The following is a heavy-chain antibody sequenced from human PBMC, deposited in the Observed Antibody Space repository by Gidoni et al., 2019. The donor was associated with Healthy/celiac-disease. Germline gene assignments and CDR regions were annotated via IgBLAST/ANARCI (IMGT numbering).Heavy chain of an antibody. D-gene: IGHD6-19*01. CDR1: GFTFSSYS. CDR2: ISSSSSYI. J-gene: IGHJ3*02. CDR3: AREGDPDSGYSSGWYDDAFDI. Sequence: EVQLVESGGGLVKPGGSLRLSCAASGFTFSSYSMNWVRQAPGKGLEWVSSISSSSSYIYYADSVKGRFTISRDNAKNSLYLQMNSLRAEDTAVYYCAREGDPDSGYSSGWYDDAFDIWGQGTMVTVSS. V-gene: IGHV3-21*01.